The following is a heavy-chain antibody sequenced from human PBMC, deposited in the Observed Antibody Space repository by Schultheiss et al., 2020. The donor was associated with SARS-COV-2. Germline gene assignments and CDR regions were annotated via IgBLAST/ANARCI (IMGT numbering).Heavy chain of an antibody. J-gene: IGHJ3*02. V-gene: IGHV4-38-2*01. Sequence: SQTLSLTFAVSGYSISSGYYWGWIRQPPGKGLEWIGSIYHSGSTYYNPSLKSRVTISVDTSKNQFSLKLSSVTAADTAVYYCARGNSSSWFGGAFDIWGQGTMVTVSS. CDR2: IYHSGST. D-gene: IGHD6-13*01. CDR1: GYSISSGYY. CDR3: ARGNSSSWFGGAFDI.